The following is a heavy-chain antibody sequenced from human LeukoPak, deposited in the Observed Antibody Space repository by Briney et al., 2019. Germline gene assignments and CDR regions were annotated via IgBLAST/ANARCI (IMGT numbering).Heavy chain of an antibody. CDR2: MNPDSGGT. D-gene: IGHD3/OR15-3a*01. Sequence: LVASVKVSCKASGYSFTGYYMHWVRQAPGQGLEWMGSMNPDSGGTNYAQKFQGRVTMTRDPSISTAYMELSRPRSDDTAVYYCARDLRGLNDYFDYWGQGALVTVSS. CDR3: ARDLRGLNDYFDY. V-gene: IGHV1-2*02. CDR1: GYSFTGYY. J-gene: IGHJ4*02.